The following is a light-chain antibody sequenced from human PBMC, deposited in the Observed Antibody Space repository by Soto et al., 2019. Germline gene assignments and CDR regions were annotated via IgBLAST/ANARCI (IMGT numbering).Light chain of an antibody. CDR1: QDIGNF. V-gene: IGKV1-33*01. Sequence: DIQMTQSLPTKTASVGDRVTITCQASQDIGNFLSWYQQKPGKVPKLLIFNASNLETGVPSRFSGSGSGTDFTFTISSLQPEDIATYYCQQYDNLPLTFGGGTKVDIK. CDR2: NAS. CDR3: QQYDNLPLT. J-gene: IGKJ4*01.